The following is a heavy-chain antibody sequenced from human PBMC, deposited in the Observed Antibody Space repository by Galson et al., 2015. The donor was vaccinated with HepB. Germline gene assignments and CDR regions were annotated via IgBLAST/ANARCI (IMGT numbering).Heavy chain of an antibody. D-gene: IGHD3-22*01. CDR3: ASNSDSYLLFHY. CDR2: ISSSRTV. J-gene: IGHJ4*02. Sequence: SLRLSCAASGFTFSTYSMNWVRQAPGKGLEWISYISSSRTVYYADSVKGRFTISRDDAKNSLYLQMNSLRDEDTAVYYCASNSDSYLLFHYWGQGTLVTVSS. CDR1: GFTFSTYS. V-gene: IGHV3-48*02.